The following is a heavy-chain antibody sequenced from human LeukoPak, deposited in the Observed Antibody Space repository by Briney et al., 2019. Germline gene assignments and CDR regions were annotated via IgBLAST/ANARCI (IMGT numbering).Heavy chain of an antibody. CDR3: ARGRSPYYYGSGSYYRDAFDI. CDR2: ISSSSSYI. CDR1: GFTFSSDA. J-gene: IGHJ3*02. Sequence: GGSLRLSCAASGFTFSSDAISWVRQAPGKGLEWVSSISSSSSYIYYADSVKGRFTISRDNAKNSLYLQMNSLRAEDTAVYYCARGRSPYYYGSGSYYRDAFDIWGQGTMVTVSS. V-gene: IGHV3-21*01. D-gene: IGHD3-10*01.